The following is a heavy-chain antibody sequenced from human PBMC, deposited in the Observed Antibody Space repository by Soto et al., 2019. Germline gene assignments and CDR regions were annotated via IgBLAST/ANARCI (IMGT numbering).Heavy chain of an antibody. CDR1: GFTFDDYG. J-gene: IGHJ4*02. CDR3: ARLYSSAWYGPGRY. Sequence: EVQLVESGGGVVRPGGSLRPSCAPPGFTFDDYGMSWVRQAPGKGLEWVSGINWNGGSTGYADPVKGRFTISRDNAMNPLYLQMNSLRAEDTALYYCARLYSSAWYGPGRYWGQGTLVTVSS. D-gene: IGHD6-19*01. CDR2: INWNGGST. V-gene: IGHV3-20*04.